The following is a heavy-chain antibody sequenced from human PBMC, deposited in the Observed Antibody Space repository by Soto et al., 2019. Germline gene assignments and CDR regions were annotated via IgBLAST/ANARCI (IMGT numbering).Heavy chain of an antibody. D-gene: IGHD3-16*01. J-gene: IGHJ5*02. CDR1: GFPVSTYS. V-gene: IGHV3-30-3*01. CDR2: ISYDGTKK. CDR3: VRCWGTGDGSDLGYNWFNT. Sequence: QVQVVESGGGVVQPGRSLRLSCAASGFPVSTYSMYWIRQAPGKGLEWVALISYDGTKKDYADPVKGRFTISRDNSKNTVYLELNSLRTDETAVYYCVRCWGTGDGSDLGYNWFNTWGQGTLVTVSS.